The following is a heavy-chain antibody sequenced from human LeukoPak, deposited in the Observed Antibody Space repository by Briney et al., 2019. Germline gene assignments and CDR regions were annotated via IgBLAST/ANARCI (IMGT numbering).Heavy chain of an antibody. CDR1: GFTFNSYA. D-gene: IGHD3-10*01. V-gene: IGHV3-23*01. J-gene: IGHJ4*02. CDR3: AKDFESGDYFDF. Sequence: GGSLRLSCAASGFTFNSYAMSWVRQAPGKGLEWVSGISGSGGSTYYADSVKGRFIISRDNSKNTLYLQMTSLRAEDTALYYCAKDFESGDYFDFWGRGTGVTVSS. CDR2: ISGSGGST.